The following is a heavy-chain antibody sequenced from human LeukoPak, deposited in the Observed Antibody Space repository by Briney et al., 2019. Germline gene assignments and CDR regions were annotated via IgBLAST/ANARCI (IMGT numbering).Heavy chain of an antibody. V-gene: IGHV4-59*01. CDR1: GGSISSYY. Sequence: SETLSLTCTVSGGSISSYYWSWIRQPPGKGLEWIGYIYYSGSTNYNPSLKSRVTISVDTSKNQFSLKLSSVTAADTAVYYCARERYYDSSRTVDYWGQGTLVTVSS. J-gene: IGHJ4*02. CDR2: IYYSGST. CDR3: ARERYYDSSRTVDY. D-gene: IGHD3-22*01.